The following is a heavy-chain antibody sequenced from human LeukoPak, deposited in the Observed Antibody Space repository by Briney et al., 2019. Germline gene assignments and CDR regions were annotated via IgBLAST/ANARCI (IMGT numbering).Heavy chain of an antibody. CDR1: GYTFTGYV. CDR2: INPNNGGT. J-gene: IGHJ4*02. D-gene: IGHD5-12*01. CDR3: AREPGDGGYDNFDY. Sequence: ASVKVSCKASGYTFTGYVMHWVRPAPGQGLEWMGWINPNNGGTHYAQRFQGRVTMTRDTSISTAYMELSRLRAEDAAVYYCAREPGDGGYDNFDYWGQGTLVTVSS. V-gene: IGHV1-2*02.